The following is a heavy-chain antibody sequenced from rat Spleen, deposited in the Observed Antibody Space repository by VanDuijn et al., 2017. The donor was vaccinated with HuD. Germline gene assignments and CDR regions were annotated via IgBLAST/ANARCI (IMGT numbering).Heavy chain of an antibody. J-gene: IGHJ1*01. CDR3: AREAPHTMGIKDWYFDF. Sequence: EVQLVESGGGLVQPGRSLKLSCAASGFTFSNYGMAWVRQAPTKGLEWVASISTGGGNTYYRDSVKGRFTISRDNAKSTLYLQMDSLRSEDTATYYCAREAPHTMGIKDWYFDFWGPGTMVTVSS. D-gene: IGHD1-9*01. CDR2: ISTGGGNT. CDR1: GFTFSNYG. V-gene: IGHV5S13*01.